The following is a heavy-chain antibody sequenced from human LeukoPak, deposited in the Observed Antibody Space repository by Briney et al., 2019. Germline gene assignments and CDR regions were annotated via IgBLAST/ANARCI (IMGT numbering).Heavy chain of an antibody. J-gene: IGHJ5*02. D-gene: IGHD3-22*01. CDR3: ARGDLNYYDSSGYYP. CDR2: MNPNSGYT. V-gene: IGHV1-8*01. Sequence: GASVKVSCKASGYTFTSYDINWVRQATGQGLEWMGWMNPNSGYTGYAQKFQGRVTMTRNTSISTAYMELSSLRSEDTAVYYCARGDLNYYDSSGYYPWGQGTLVTVSS. CDR1: GYTFTSYD.